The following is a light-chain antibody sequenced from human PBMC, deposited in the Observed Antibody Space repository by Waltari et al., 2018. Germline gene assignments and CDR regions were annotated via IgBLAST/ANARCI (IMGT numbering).Light chain of an antibody. Sequence: EIVLTQSPATLSLSPGERATLSCRASQSVSSSLAWYQQTPGQAPRLLIYDASNRATGIPARFSGSRSGTDFTLTISSLEPEDFTVYYCQLRTNLMFTFGQG. CDR3: QLRTNLMFT. CDR1: QSVSSS. CDR2: DAS. J-gene: IGKJ2*01. V-gene: IGKV3-11*01.